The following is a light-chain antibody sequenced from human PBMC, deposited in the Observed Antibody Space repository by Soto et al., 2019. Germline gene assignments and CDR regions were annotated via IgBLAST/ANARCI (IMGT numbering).Light chain of an antibody. CDR3: SSYTVDVAPYV. CDR1: NNDIGSDFNS. Sequence: QSVLTQPASVSGSPGQSITISCTGTNNDIGSDFNSVSWYQQHPGKAPKLMIYGVTNRPSGVSSRFSGSKSGNTASLTISGLQAEDEADYYCSSYTVDVAPYVFGTGTKVTVL. J-gene: IGLJ1*01. V-gene: IGLV2-14*01. CDR2: GVT.